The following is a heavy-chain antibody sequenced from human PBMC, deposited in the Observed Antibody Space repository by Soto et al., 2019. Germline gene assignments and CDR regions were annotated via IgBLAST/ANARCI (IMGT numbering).Heavy chain of an antibody. Sequence: HPGGSLRLSCAASGFTFSSYGMHWVRQAPGKGLEWVAVIWYDGSNKYYADSVKGRFTISRDNSKNTLYLQMNSLRAEDTAVYYCARSEVVAATHDAFDIWGQGTMVTVSS. CDR1: GFTFSSYG. J-gene: IGHJ3*02. V-gene: IGHV3-33*01. CDR3: ARSEVVAATHDAFDI. D-gene: IGHD2-15*01. CDR2: IWYDGSNK.